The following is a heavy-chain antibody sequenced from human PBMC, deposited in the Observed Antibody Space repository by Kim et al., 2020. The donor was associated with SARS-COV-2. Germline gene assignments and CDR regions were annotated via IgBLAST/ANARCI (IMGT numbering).Heavy chain of an antibody. CDR2: ISGSGGST. CDR3: AKDLAISSYGHYYGMDV. Sequence: GGSLRLSCAASGFTFSSYAMSWVRQAPGKGLEWVSAISGSGGSTYYADSVKGRFTISRDNSKNTLYLQMNSLRAEDTAVYYCAKDLAISSYGHYYGMDVWGQGTTVTVSS. CDR1: GFTFSSYA. V-gene: IGHV3-23*01. J-gene: IGHJ6*02. D-gene: IGHD6-6*01.